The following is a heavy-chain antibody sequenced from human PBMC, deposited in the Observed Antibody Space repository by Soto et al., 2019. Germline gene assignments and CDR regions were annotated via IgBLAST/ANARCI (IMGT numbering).Heavy chain of an antibody. Sequence: QVQLVQSGAEVKMPGASVKVSCKASGDTFTTYGISWVRQAPGQGLEWMGWISGYNGNTKYAQKFQGRVIMTEDTSTSTAYMELRSLSADDTDVYCCAREYCTVTSWYGVDYWGQGTLVTVT. CDR3: AREYCTVTSWYGVDY. CDR1: GDTFTTYG. CDR2: ISGYNGNT. D-gene: IGHD2-2*01. J-gene: IGHJ4*02. V-gene: IGHV1-18*01.